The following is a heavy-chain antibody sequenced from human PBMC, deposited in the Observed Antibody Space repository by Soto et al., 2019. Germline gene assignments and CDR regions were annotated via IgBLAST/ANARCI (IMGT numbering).Heavy chain of an antibody. CDR1: GFTFDDYG. J-gene: IGHJ4*02. CDR2: INWNGDST. Sequence: EVQLVESGGSVVRPGGSLRLSCAASGFTFDDYGMSWVRQAPGKGLEWVSGINWNGDSTGYADSVTGRFTIYRDNAKNSLYLKMNSLRAEDTALYYCARGAIYCSGGRCYPVYWGQGTLVTVSS. D-gene: IGHD2-15*01. V-gene: IGHV3-20*04. CDR3: ARGAIYCSGGRCYPVY.